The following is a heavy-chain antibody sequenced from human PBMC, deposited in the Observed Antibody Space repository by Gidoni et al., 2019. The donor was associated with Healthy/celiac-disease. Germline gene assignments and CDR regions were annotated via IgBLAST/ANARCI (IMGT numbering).Heavy chain of an antibody. CDR3: AKVVPRRGPGVGFDY. CDR1: GFTFDDYA. Sequence: EVQLVEYGGGLVQPGRSLRLSCAASGFTFDDYAMHWVRPAPGKGLEWVSGISWNSGSIGYADSVKGRFTISRDNAKNSLYLQMNSLIAEDTALYYCAKVVPRRGPGVGFDYWGQGTLVTVSS. CDR2: ISWNSGSI. V-gene: IGHV3-9*01. J-gene: IGHJ4*02. D-gene: IGHD1-26*01.